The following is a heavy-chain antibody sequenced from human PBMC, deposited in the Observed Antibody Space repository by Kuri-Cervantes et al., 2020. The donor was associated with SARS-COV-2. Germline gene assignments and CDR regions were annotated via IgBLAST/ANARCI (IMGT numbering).Heavy chain of an antibody. J-gene: IGHJ6*02. Sequence: GESLKISCAASGLTFSSYGMHWVRQAPGKGLEWVAVISYDGSNKYYADSVKGRFTISRDNSKNTLYLQMNSLRAEDTAVYYCAKVAEEDSSGWYPDYYYGMDVWGQGTTVTVSS. V-gene: IGHV3-30*18. CDR1: GLTFSSYG. CDR2: ISYDGSNK. D-gene: IGHD6-19*01. CDR3: AKVAEEDSSGWYPDYYYGMDV.